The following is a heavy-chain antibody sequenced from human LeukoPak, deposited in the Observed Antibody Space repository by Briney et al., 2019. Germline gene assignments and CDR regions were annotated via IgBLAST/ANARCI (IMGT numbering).Heavy chain of an antibody. CDR3: ARGDTAMAANWFDP. J-gene: IGHJ5*02. Sequence: GASVKVSCKASGYTFTSYDINWVRQATGQGLEWMGWMNPNSGNTGYAQKFQGRVTITADKSTSTAYMELSSLRSEDTAVYYCARGDTAMAANWFDPWGQGTLVTVSS. V-gene: IGHV1-8*01. CDR1: GYTFTSYD. D-gene: IGHD5-18*01. CDR2: MNPNSGNT.